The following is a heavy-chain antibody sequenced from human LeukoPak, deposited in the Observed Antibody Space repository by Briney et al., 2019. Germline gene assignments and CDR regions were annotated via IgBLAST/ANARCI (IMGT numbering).Heavy chain of an antibody. CDR3: AKDRGGSYWAPGY. J-gene: IGHJ4*02. D-gene: IGHD1-26*01. V-gene: IGHV3-30*18. Sequence: PGGSLRLSCAASGFTFSSYGMHWVRQAPAKGLEWVAVISYDGSNKYYADSVKGRFTISRDNSKNTLYLQMNSLRAEDTAVYYCAKDRGGSYWAPGYWGQGTLVTVSS. CDR1: GFTFSSYG. CDR2: ISYDGSNK.